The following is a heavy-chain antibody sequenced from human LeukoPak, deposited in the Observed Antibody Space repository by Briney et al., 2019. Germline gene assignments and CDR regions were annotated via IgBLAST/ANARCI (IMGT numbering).Heavy chain of an antibody. CDR1: GGSISSYY. V-gene: IGHV4-59*01. J-gene: IGHJ4*02. Sequence: PSETLSLTCTVSGGSISSYYRSWIRQPPGKGLEWIGYIYYSGSTNYNPSLKSRVTISVDTSKNQFSLKLSSVTAADTAVYYCAASDYDFWSGYPDYFDYWGQGTLVTVSS. CDR3: AASDYDFWSGYPDYFDY. CDR2: IYYSGST. D-gene: IGHD3-3*01.